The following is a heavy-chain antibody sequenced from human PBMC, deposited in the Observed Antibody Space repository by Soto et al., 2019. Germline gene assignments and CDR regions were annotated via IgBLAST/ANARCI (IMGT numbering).Heavy chain of an antibody. Sequence: ASVKVACKASGYTFTSYGISWVRQAPGQGLEWMGWISAYNGNTNYAQKLQGRVTMTTDTSTSTAYMELRSLRSDDTAVYYCARDPSLRDRYSSSWYSRFDYWGQGTLVTVSS. CDR3: ARDPSLRDRYSSSWYSRFDY. V-gene: IGHV1-18*01. CDR1: GYTFTSYG. J-gene: IGHJ4*02. D-gene: IGHD6-13*01. CDR2: ISAYNGNT.